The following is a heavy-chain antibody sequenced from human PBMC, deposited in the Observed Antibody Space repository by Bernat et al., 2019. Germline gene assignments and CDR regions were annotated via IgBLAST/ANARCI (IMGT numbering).Heavy chain of an antibody. CDR3: ARESTGFPDY. CDR2: IYYSGST. CDR1: GGSISSSSYY. J-gene: IGHJ4*02. D-gene: IGHD2-15*01. V-gene: IGHV4-39*02. Sequence: QLQLQESGPGLVKPSETLSLTCTVSGGSISSSSYYWGWIRQPPGKGLEWIGSIYYSGSTYYDPSLKSRVTISVDTSKNQFSLKLSSVTAADTAVYYCARESTGFPDYWGQGTLVTVSS.